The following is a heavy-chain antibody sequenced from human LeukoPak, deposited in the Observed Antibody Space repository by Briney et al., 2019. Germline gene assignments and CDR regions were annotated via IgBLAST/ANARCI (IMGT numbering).Heavy chain of an antibody. D-gene: IGHD6-19*01. CDR3: ARGPSQWLVHLVY. CDR1: GGSFSGYY. V-gene: IGHV4-34*01. CDR2: INHSGST. Sequence: SETLSLTCAVYGGSFSGYYWSWIRQPPGKGLEWIGEINHSGSTNYNPSLKSRVTISVDTSKNQFSLKLSSVTAADTAVYYCARGPSQWLVHLVYWGQGTLVTVSS. J-gene: IGHJ4*02.